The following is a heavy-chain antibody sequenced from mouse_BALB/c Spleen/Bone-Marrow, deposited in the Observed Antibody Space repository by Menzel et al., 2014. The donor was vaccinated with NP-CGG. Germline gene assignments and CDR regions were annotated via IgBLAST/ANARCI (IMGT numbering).Heavy chain of an antibody. CDR2: ILPGSGST. D-gene: IGHD1-2*01. J-gene: IGHJ3*01. CDR3: ASRGHGFAWFAY. Sequence: QVQLQQSGTELMKPGASVKISCKATGYTFSSYWIEWVNQRPGHGLEWIGEILPGSGSTNYNEKFKGKATFTADTSSNTAYMQLSSLTAEDSAVYYCASRGHGFAWFAYWGQGTLVTVSA. CDR1: GYTFSSYW. V-gene: IGHV1-9*01.